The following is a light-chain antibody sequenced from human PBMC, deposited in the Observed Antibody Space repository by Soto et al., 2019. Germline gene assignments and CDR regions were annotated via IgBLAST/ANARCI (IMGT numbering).Light chain of an antibody. Sequence: QSALTQPASVSGSPGQSITISCTGTSSDVGSYNLVSWYQQHPGKAPKLMIYEGSKRPSGVSNRFSGSKSGNTASLTISGLQAEDEADYYCCSYVGSNPWVFGGGTKLTVL. CDR3: CSYVGSNPWV. CDR1: SSDVGSYNL. V-gene: IGLV2-23*01. CDR2: EGS. J-gene: IGLJ2*01.